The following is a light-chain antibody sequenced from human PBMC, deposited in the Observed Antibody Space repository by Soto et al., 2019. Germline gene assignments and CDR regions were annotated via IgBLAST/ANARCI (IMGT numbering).Light chain of an antibody. Sequence: QSALTQPPSASGSPGQSVTISCTGTSTDVGGYNYISWYQHHPGKGPKLIIYEVSERPSVVPDRFSGSKSGNTASLTVSGLQAEDEADYYFSSYAGSNNPGVFGSGTKLTVL. CDR1: STDVGGYNY. J-gene: IGLJ1*01. CDR2: EVS. V-gene: IGLV2-8*01. CDR3: SSYAGSNNPGV.